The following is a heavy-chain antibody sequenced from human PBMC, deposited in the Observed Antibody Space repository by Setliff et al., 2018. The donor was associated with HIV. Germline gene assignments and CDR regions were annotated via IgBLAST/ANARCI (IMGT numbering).Heavy chain of an antibody. V-gene: IGHV4-39*07. Sequence: SETLSLTCTVSGDPMSSTSYYWGWIRQSPGKGLEWIGSIYYSGSTQYNPSLKSRVTISVDMSKNQFSLKLSSVTAADTAVYYCAGGPGYCSGGTCYPGGWFDPWGQGTLVTVSS. CDR3: AGGPGYCSGGTCYPGGWFDP. CDR1: GDPMSSTSYY. D-gene: IGHD2-15*01. CDR2: IYYSGST. J-gene: IGHJ5*02.